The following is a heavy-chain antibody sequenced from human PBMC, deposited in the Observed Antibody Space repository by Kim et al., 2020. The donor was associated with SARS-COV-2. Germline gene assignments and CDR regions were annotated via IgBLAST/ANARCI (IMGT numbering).Heavy chain of an antibody. CDR3: AKRYGDYRGFDY. CDR2: ISGGGGTT. Sequence: GGSLRLSCAASGFTFSSFAMSWVRQAPGKGLEWVSGISGGGGTTYYADSVKGRFTIYRDNSKNTVYLQMNSLRAEDTALYYCAKRYGDYRGFDYWGQGTLVTVSS. D-gene: IGHD4-17*01. CDR1: GFTFSSFA. V-gene: IGHV3-23*01. J-gene: IGHJ4*02.